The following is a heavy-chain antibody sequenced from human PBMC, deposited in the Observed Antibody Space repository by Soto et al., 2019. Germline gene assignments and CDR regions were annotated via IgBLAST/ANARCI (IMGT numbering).Heavy chain of an antibody. D-gene: IGHD3-3*01. CDR3: ARAKTDFWSGYYSVDYYYYGMYV. V-gene: IGHV1-69*13. CDR2: IIPIFGTA. CDR1: GCTFSSYA. Sequence: SVKVSCKASGCTFSSYAISWVRQAPGQGLEWMGGIIPIFGTANYAQKFQGRVTITADESTSTAYMELSSLRSEDTAVYYCARAKTDFWSGYYSVDYYYYGMYVWGQGTTVTVSS. J-gene: IGHJ6*02.